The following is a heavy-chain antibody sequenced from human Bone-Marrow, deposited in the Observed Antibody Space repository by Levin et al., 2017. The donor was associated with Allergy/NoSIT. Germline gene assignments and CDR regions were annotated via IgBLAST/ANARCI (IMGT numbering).Heavy chain of an antibody. CDR1: GYTFTSYD. J-gene: IGHJ6*02. D-gene: IGHD6-13*01. CDR2: MNPNSGNT. CDR3: ARGVGAAAGMDYYYYYGMDV. V-gene: IGHV1-8*01. Sequence: ASVKVSCKASGYTFTSYDINWVRQATGQGLEWMGWMNPNSGNTGYAQKFQGRVTMTRNTSISTAYMELSSLRSEDTAVYYCARGVGAAAGMDYYYYYGMDVWGQGTTVTVSS.